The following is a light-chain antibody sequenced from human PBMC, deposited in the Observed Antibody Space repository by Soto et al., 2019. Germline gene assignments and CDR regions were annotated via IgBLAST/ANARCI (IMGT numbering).Light chain of an antibody. CDR3: SSYTSSSTLYV. Sequence: QSALTQPASVSGSPGQSITISCTGTSSDVGGYNYVSWYQQHPGKAPKLMIYDVSNRPSGVSNRFSGSKSGNTASLTISGVQAEDEADYYCSSYTSSSTLYVFGTGTKFTVL. CDR2: DVS. CDR1: SSDVGGYNY. V-gene: IGLV2-14*01. J-gene: IGLJ1*01.